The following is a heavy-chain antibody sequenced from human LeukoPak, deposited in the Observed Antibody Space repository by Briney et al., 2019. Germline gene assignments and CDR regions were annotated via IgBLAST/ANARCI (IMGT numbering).Heavy chain of an antibody. CDR2: TYYRSKWYN. CDR3: ARVGRSGTDYEY. D-gene: IGHD1-26*01. V-gene: IGHV6-1*01. J-gene: IGHJ4*02. Sequence: SQTLSLTCAISGDSVSSNSATWDWIRQSPSGGLEWLGRTYYRSKWYNDYAVSVKSRITINPDTSKNQFSLHLNSVTPEDTAVYYCARVGRSGTDYEYWGQGTLVTVSS. CDR1: GDSVSSNSAT.